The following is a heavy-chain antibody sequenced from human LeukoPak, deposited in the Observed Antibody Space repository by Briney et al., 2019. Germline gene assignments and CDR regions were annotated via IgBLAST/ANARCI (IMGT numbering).Heavy chain of an antibody. J-gene: IGHJ6*03. CDR1: GGSISSSSYY. D-gene: IGHD2-2*01. Sequence: SETLSLTXTVSGGSISSSSYYWGWIRQPPGKGLEWIGSIYYSGSTYYNPSLKSRVTISVDTSKNQFSLKLSSVTAADTAVYYCARPTLGYCSSTSCYQNYYYYMDVWGKGTTVTVSS. V-gene: IGHV4-39*01. CDR2: IYYSGST. CDR3: ARPTLGYCSSTSCYQNYYYYMDV.